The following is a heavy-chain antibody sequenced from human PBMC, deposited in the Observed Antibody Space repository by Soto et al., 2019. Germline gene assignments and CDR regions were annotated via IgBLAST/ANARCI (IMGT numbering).Heavy chain of an antibody. CDR3: AKDLRDGYNPWYY. CDR2: ISYDGSNK. CDR1: GFTFSSYG. V-gene: IGHV3-30*18. Sequence: VQLVESGGGVVQPGRSLRLSCAASGFTFSSYGMHWVRQAPGKGLEWVAVISYDGSNKYYADSVKGRFTISRDNSKNTLYLQMNSLRAEDTAVYYCAKDLRDGYNPWYYWGQGTLVTVSS. D-gene: IGHD5-12*01. J-gene: IGHJ4*02.